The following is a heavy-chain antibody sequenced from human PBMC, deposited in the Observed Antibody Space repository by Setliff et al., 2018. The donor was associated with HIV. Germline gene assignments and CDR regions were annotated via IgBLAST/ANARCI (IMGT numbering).Heavy chain of an antibody. CDR2: FHYSGST. Sequence: SETLSLTCNVSGGSISRSSYYWGWIRQPPGKGLEWIGSFHYSGSTSYNPSLRSRVTISVDTSKNQFSLKLTSVTAADTAVYYCARDKRASFDGLDVWGQGTTVTVSS. V-gene: IGHV4-39*02. CDR1: GGSISRSSYY. J-gene: IGHJ6*02. CDR3: ARDKRASFDGLDV.